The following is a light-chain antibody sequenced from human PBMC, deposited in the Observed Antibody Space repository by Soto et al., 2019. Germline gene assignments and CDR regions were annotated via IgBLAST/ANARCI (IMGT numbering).Light chain of an antibody. CDR2: AAS. CDR3: QQSHTSPCT. Sequence: DIQMTQSPSSLSASVGDRVTITCRASRGINIYLNWYKQKPGKAPKLGIYAASNFQSGVPSRFSGDGVGTHFTLTISSLQPEDFSTYHCQQSHTSPCTFGQGTRLEMK. J-gene: IGKJ5*01. V-gene: IGKV1-39*01. CDR1: RGINIY.